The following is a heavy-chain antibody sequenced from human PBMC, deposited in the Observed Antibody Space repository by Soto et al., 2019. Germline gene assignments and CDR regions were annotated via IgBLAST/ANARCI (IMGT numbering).Heavy chain of an antibody. V-gene: IGHV4-39*01. J-gene: IGHJ4*02. CDR3: AGLGVGTTFADF. D-gene: IGHD1-1*01. Sequence: PSETLSLTCSVSGGSVSSSSYYWGWIRQPPGKGLEWVGSIYFRGTTYYNPSLKSRVTISVDTSQNQFSLKLSSVTAADTAVYYCAGLGVGTTFADFWGQGTLVTVSS. CDR2: IYFRGTT. CDR1: GGSVSSSSYY.